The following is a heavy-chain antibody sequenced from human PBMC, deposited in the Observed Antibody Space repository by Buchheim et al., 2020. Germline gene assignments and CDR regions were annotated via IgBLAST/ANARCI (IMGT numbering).Heavy chain of an antibody. D-gene: IGHD3-3*01. V-gene: IGHV3-7*01. CDR2: IKQDGSEK. CDR1: GFTFSSYG. Sequence: VQLVESGGGVVQPGRSLRLSCAASGFTFSSYGMHWVRQAPGKGLEWVANIKQDGSEKYYVDSVKGRFTISRDNAKNSLYLQMNSLRAEDAAVYYCARDSSTDFWSGYSQFDYWGQGTL. J-gene: IGHJ4*02. CDR3: ARDSSTDFWSGYSQFDY.